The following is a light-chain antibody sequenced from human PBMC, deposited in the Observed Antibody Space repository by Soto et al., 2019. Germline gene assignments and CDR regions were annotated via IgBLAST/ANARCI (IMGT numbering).Light chain of an antibody. CDR2: GDS. Sequence: QSVLTQPPSVSGAPGQRVTISCTGSSSNIGAGYDVHWYQQLPGTAPKLLIFGDSNRPSGVPDRFSGSKSGTSASLAITGLQADDEADYYCGSYTTSSNYVYGSGTQLTVL. V-gene: IGLV1-40*01. CDR3: GSYTTSSNYV. CDR1: SSNIGAGYD. J-gene: IGLJ1*01.